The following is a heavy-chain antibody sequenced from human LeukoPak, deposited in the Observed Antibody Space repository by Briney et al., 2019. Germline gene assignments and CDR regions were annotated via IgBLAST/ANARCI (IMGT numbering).Heavy chain of an antibody. CDR1: GYTFTSYG. CDR3: ARFRDYYDSSGHED. V-gene: IGHV1-18*01. D-gene: IGHD3-22*01. Sequence: VASVKVSCKASGYTFTSYGISWVRQAPGQGLEWMGWISAYNGNTNYAQKLQGRATMTTDTSTSTAYMELRSLRSDDTAVYYCARFRDYYDSSGHEDWGQGTLVTVSS. CDR2: ISAYNGNT. J-gene: IGHJ4*02.